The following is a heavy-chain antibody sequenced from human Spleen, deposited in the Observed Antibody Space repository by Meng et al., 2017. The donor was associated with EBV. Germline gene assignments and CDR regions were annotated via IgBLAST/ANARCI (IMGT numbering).Heavy chain of an antibody. CDR3: ARGDRWLKPDY. V-gene: IGHV1-2*06. D-gene: IGHD5-24*01. CDR2: VNPDTGDT. Sequence: EQLVRAGAELKKPGAPVEVPCKASGSTFAGYNIHWVRQAPGQGLEWLGRVNPDTGDTQYAENFQRRVTMTSDSSISTAYMDLSSLRSDDTAVYYCARGDRWLKPDYWGQGTLVTVSS. J-gene: IGHJ4*02. CDR1: GSTFAGYN.